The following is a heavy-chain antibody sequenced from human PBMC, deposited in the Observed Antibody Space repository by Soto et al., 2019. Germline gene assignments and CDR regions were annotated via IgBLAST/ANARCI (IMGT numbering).Heavy chain of an antibody. CDR1: GFTFSSYA. V-gene: IGHV3-23*01. D-gene: IGHD3-3*01. CDR3: AKDSDFWIRTWFDP. CDR2: ISGSGGST. Sequence: GGSLRLSCAASGFTFSSYAMSWVRQAPGKGLEWVSAISGSGGSTYYADSVKGRFTISRDNSKNTLYLQLNSLRAEDTAVYYCAKDSDFWIRTWFDPWGQGTLVTVSS. J-gene: IGHJ5*02.